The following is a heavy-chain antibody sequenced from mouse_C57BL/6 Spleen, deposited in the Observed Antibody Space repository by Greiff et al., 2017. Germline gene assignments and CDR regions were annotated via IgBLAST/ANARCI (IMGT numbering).Heavy chain of an antibody. CDR2: ISSGGSYT. V-gene: IGHV5-6*01. J-gene: IGHJ1*03. CDR3: ARERVITSFYWYFDV. CDR1: GFTFSSYG. Sequence: EVKLQESGGDLVKPGGSLKLSCAASGFTFSSYGMSWVRQTPDKRLEWVATISSGGSYTYYPDSVKGRFTISRDNAKNTLYLQMSSLKSEDTAMYYCARERVITSFYWYFDVWGTGTTVTVSS. D-gene: IGHD1-1*01.